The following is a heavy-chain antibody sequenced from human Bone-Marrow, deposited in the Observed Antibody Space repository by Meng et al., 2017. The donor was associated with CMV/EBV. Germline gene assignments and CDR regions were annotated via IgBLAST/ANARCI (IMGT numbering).Heavy chain of an antibody. V-gene: IGHV1-18*01. D-gene: IGHD3-3*01. CDR3: ARDSITIFGVVTDY. Sequence: ASVKVSCKASGYTFTSYGISWVRQAPGQGLEWMGWISAYNGNTNYAQKLQGRVTMTTDTSTSTAYMELRSLRVDDTAVYDCARDSITIFGVVTDYWGQGTLVTVSS. J-gene: IGHJ4*02. CDR1: GYTFTSYG. CDR2: ISAYNGNT.